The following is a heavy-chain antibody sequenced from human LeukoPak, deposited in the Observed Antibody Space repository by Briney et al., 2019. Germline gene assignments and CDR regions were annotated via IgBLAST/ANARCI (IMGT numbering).Heavy chain of an antibody. V-gene: IGHV1-69*05. CDR2: IIPIFGTA. J-gene: IGHJ4*02. CDR1: GGTFSSYA. D-gene: IGHD4-17*01. CDR3: ARDTRDGYGDQNADY. Sequence: ASVKVSCKASGGTFSSYAISWVRQAPGQGLEWMGRIIPIFGTANYAQKFQGRVTITTDESTSTAYMELSSLRSEDPAVYYCARDTRDGYGDQNADYWGQGTLVTVSS.